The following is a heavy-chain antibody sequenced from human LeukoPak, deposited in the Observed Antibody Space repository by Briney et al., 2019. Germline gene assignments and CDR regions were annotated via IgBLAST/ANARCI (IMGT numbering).Heavy chain of an antibody. CDR2: IYYSGST. J-gene: IGHJ3*02. V-gene: IGHV4-59*08. D-gene: IGHD4-17*01. Sequence: PSETLSLTCTVSGGSISSYYWSWIRQPPGKGLEWIGYIYYSGSTNYNPSLKSRVTISVDTSKNQFSLKLSSVTAADTAVYYCARHAPTVTTRGGAFDIWGRGTMVTVSS. CDR1: GGSISSYY. CDR3: ARHAPTVTTRGGAFDI.